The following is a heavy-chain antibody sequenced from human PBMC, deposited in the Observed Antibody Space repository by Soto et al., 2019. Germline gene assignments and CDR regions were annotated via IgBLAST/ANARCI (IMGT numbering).Heavy chain of an antibody. J-gene: IGHJ4*02. D-gene: IGHD1-20*01. CDR2: VFYTGFT. V-gene: IGHV4-39*01. CDR1: GASISGSYYY. CDR3: ATSQKGYNWNYFDH. Sequence: SETLSLTCAVSGASISGSYYYWAWLRQSPGKGPEWIGSVFYTGFTSYNPSLESRVSVSVDTSKSQFSLKLSAVTAADPAVYYCATSQKGYNWNYFDHWGQGALVTVSS.